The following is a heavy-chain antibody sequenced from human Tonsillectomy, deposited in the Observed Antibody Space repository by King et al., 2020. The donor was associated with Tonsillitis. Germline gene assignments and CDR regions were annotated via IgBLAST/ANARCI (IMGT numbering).Heavy chain of an antibody. D-gene: IGHD3-9*01. Sequence: VQLQESGPGLVKPSETLSLTCTVSGASISSYYWSWIRQPPGKGLEWIGYFYYSGSTNYNPSLQSRVTISADTSKNQFSLKLNSVTAADTGVYNCARHAPTYYDFLTGSPRGAFDIWGQGTMVIVSS. V-gene: IGHV4-59*08. CDR1: GASISSYY. CDR2: FYYSGST. J-gene: IGHJ3*02. CDR3: ARHAPTYYDFLTGSPRGAFDI.